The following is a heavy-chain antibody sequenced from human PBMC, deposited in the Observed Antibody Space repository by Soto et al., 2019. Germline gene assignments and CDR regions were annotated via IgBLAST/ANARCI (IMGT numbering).Heavy chain of an antibody. CDR3: AHSLIGYYYGSSGSNWFDP. CDR2: IYWDDDK. D-gene: IGHD3-22*01. V-gene: IGHV2-5*02. J-gene: IGHJ5*02. CDR1: GFSLSTSGVG. Sequence: QITLKESGPTLVKPTQTLTLTCTFSGFSLSTSGVGVGWIRQPPGKALEWLALIYWDDDKRYIPSLKGRLTITKDTPKNQVVLTTTNMDPVDTATYYCAHSLIGYYYGSSGSNWFDPWGQGTLVTVSS.